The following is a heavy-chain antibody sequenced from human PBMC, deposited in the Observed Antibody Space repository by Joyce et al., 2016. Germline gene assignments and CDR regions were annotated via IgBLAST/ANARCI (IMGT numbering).Heavy chain of an antibody. CDR3: ARLRQTGNINDY. J-gene: IGHJ4*02. D-gene: IGHD1-14*01. CDR2: ITPIVATA. CDR1: GGTRSGYA. V-gene: IGHV1-69*06. Sequence: QMQLVQSGAEVKKPGSSVKVSCKALGGTRSGYAGSWVRQAPGQGLEWMGGITPIVATAKYAQKFQARVTITADKSTNTAYMELSSLRYEDTAIYYCARLRQTGNINDYWGQGTLVTVSS.